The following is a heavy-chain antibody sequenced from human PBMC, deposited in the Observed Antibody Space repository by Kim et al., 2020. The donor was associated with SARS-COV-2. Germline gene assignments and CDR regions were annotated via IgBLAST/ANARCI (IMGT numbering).Heavy chain of an antibody. CDR3: GGRYGSGLYFDY. V-gene: IGHV3-23*03. J-gene: IGHJ4*02. D-gene: IGHD3-10*01. Sequence: SYEDSVKGRFTIARDNSKNTLYLLMNSLRVEDTAVFYCGGRYGSGLYFDYWGQGTLVTVSS.